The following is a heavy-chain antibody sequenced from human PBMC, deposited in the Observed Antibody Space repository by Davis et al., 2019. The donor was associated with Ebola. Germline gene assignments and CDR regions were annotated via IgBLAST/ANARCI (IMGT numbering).Heavy chain of an antibody. CDR3: ARGYSSWFDP. D-gene: IGHD6-13*01. CDR2: IYHSGST. J-gene: IGHJ5*02. CDR1: GGSFSGYY. Sequence: MPSETLSLTCAVYGGSFSGYYWSWIRQPPGKGLEWIGEIYHSGSTNYNPSLKSRVTISVDKSKNQFSLKLSSVTAADTAVYYCARGYSSWFDPWGQGTLVTVSS. V-gene: IGHV4-34*01.